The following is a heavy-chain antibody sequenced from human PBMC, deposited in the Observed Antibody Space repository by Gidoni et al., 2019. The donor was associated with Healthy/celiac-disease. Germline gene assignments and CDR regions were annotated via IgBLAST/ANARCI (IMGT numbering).Heavy chain of an antibody. Sequence: EVQLLESGGGLVQPGGSLRLSCAASGFTFSSYAMSWVRQAPGKGLEWVSAISGSGGSTYYADSVKGRFTISRDNSKNTLYLQMNSLRAEDTAVYYCAKDHRLGYCSGGSCSDAFDIWGQGTMVTVSS. CDR2: ISGSGGST. D-gene: IGHD2-15*01. J-gene: IGHJ3*02. CDR3: AKDHRLGYCSGGSCSDAFDI. CDR1: GFTFSSYA. V-gene: IGHV3-23*01.